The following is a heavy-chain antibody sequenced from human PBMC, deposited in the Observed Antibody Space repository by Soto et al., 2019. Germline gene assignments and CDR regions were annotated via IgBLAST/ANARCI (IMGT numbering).Heavy chain of an antibody. D-gene: IGHD2-21*02. V-gene: IGHV3-23*01. Sequence: GGSLRLSCAASGFTFSSYTMSWVRQAPGKGLEWVSGISATGGSTYYADSVKGRFTFSRDNSKNTLYLQMNSLRAEDTAVYYCAKGFIRDCGGDCTVDTWGQGTLVTVSS. CDR2: ISATGGST. CDR3: AKGFIRDCGGDCTVDT. J-gene: IGHJ5*02. CDR1: GFTFSSYT.